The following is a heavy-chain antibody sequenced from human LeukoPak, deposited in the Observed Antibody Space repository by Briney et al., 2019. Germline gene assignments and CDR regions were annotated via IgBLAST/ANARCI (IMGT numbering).Heavy chain of an antibody. V-gene: IGHV1-18*01. CDR1: GYIFETYG. CDR3: ARDPLWYSHDTSGYLVYFDS. D-gene: IGHD3-22*01. CDR2: INIKNGDT. Sequence: ASVNVSCKTSGYIFETYGVSWVRQAPGQGLEWMGWINIKNGDTYFAQKFQGRVTLTTDTSTSTALMELRSLRSDDSAVYYCARDPLWYSHDTSGYLVYFDSWGQGTMVTVSS. J-gene: IGHJ4*03.